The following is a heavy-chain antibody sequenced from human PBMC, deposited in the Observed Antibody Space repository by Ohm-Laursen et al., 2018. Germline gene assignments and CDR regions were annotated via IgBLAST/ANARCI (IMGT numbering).Heavy chain of an antibody. D-gene: IGHD3-22*01. CDR2: ITSNGDST. CDR3: ARIAGSGYYDY. CDR1: GFTFSDYA. V-gene: IGHV3-64*01. J-gene: IGHJ4*02. Sequence: GSLRLSCAASGFTFSDYAMHWVRQAPGQGLDYVSAITSNGDSTYYANSVKGRFTISRDNSKNTLYLQMGSLRAEDMAVYYCARIAGSGYYDYWGQGTLVTVSS.